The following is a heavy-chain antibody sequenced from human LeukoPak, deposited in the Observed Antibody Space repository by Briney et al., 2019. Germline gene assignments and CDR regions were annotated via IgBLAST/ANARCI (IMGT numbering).Heavy chain of an antibody. J-gene: IGHJ5*02. V-gene: IGHV4-61*10. CDR3: AASWNDERCFDP. CDR1: GASVSTSPYY. CDR2: IFNIGPA. D-gene: IGHD1-1*01. Sequence: PSETLSLTCKVSGASVSTSPYYWTWIRQPAGKGLEWIGRIFNIGPANYNPSFKSRVTISRDTSKNDFSLNLNSVTAADTAVYYCAASWNDERCFDPWGQGTLVIVSS.